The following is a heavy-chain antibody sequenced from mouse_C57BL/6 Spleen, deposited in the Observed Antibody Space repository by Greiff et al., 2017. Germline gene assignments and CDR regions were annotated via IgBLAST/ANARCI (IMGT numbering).Heavy chain of an antibody. Sequence: VQLQQSGAELARPGASVKLSCKASGYTFTSYGISWVKQRTGQGLEWIGEIYPRSGNTYYNEKFKGKATLTADKSSSTAYMELRSLTSEDSAVYFCAKLGQDGYWGQGTTLTVSS. CDR2: IYPRSGNT. CDR3: AKLGQDGY. CDR1: GYTFTSYG. D-gene: IGHD4-1*01. J-gene: IGHJ2*01. V-gene: IGHV1-81*01.